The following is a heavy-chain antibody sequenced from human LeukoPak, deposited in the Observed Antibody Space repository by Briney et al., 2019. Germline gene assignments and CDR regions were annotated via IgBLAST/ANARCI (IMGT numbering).Heavy chain of an antibody. J-gene: IGHJ4*02. V-gene: IGHV3-23*01. CDR3: AKVTAYYYGSGSYYNEPYFDY. CDR1: GFTLSSYA. CDR2: ISGSGGST. D-gene: IGHD3-10*01. Sequence: GGSLRLSCAASGFTLSSYAMSWVRQAPGKGLEWVSAISGSGGSTYYADSVKGRFTISRDNSKNTLYLQMNSLRAEDTAVYYCAKVTAYYYGSGSYYNEPYFDYWGQGTLVTVSS.